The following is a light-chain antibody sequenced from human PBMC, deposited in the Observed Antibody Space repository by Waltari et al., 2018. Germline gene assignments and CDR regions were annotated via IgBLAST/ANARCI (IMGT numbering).Light chain of an antibody. J-gene: IGLJ1*01. Sequence: QSVLTPPPSVSGAPGQRVTISCTGSSSNIGSYYHVPWYQHLPGTAPKVLIYANNNRPSGVPDRFSGSKSGASASLAITGLQAEDKADYYCQSFDSSLDGYVFGTGTKVTVL. CDR2: ANN. V-gene: IGLV1-40*01. CDR3: QSFDSSLDGYV. CDR1: SSNIGSYYH.